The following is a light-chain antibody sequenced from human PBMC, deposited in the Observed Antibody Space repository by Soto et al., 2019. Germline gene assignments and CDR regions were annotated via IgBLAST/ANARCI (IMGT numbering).Light chain of an antibody. J-gene: IGLJ1*01. Sequence: QSVLTQPASVSGSPGQSITISCTGSSRDVGAYNFVSWYQRHPGKAPKLILYEVTTRPSGVSSRFSGPKSGNTASLTISGLQDDDEADYYCSSYTSPNTPYVFGTGTKVTVL. CDR1: SRDVGAYNF. V-gene: IGLV2-14*01. CDR2: EVT. CDR3: SSYTSPNTPYV.